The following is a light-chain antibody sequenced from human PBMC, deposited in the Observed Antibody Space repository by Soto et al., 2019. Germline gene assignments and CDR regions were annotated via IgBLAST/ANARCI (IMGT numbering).Light chain of an antibody. Sequence: DIQMTQSPSTLSASVGDRVTITCRASQSISSWLAWYQQKPGKAPKVLIYDVSSLQSGVPSRFSGSGSGTEFTLTISSLHPDDFATYYCQEYASYSSTFGQGTEVEIK. CDR3: QEYASYSST. V-gene: IGKV1-5*01. CDR2: DVS. CDR1: QSISSW. J-gene: IGKJ2*01.